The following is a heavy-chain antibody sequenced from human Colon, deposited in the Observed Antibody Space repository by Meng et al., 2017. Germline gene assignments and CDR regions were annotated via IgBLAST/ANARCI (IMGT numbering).Heavy chain of an antibody. D-gene: IGHD6-19*01. CDR1: GFTFSNAW. CDR3: ATVHSSGWTTTDY. J-gene: IGHJ4*02. Sequence: GESLKISCAASGFTFSNAWMSWVRQAPGKGLEWVGRIKSKTDGGTTDYAAPVKGRFTISGDDSKNTLYLQMNSLKTEDTAVYYCATVHSSGWTTTDYWGQGTLVTVSS. CDR2: IKSKTDGGTT. V-gene: IGHV3-15*01.